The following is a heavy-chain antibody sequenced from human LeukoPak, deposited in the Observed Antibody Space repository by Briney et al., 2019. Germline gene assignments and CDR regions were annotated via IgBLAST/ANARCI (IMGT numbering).Heavy chain of an antibody. CDR1: GVTFSSYS. CDR2: ISSNSSYI. CDR3: ARTHRDAFDI. V-gene: IGHV3-21*01. D-gene: IGHD1-14*01. Sequence: GGSLRLSCAASGVTFSSYSMNWVRQAPGKGLEWVSSISSNSSYIYYADSVKGRFTISRDNAKNSLYLQMNSLRAEDTAVYYCARTHRDAFDIWGQGTMVTVSS. J-gene: IGHJ3*02.